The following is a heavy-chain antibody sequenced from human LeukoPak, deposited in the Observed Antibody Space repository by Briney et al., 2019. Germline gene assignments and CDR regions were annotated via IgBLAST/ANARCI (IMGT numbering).Heavy chain of an antibody. CDR3: ASGLKWAFFDY. J-gene: IGHJ4*02. V-gene: IGHV3-9*01. Sequence: SGRSLRLSCAASGFTFDDYAMHWVRQAPGKGLEWVSGISWNSGSIGYADSVKGRFTNSRDNAKNSLYLLMNSLRAEDTAVYYCASGLKWAFFDYWGQGTLVTVSS. CDR1: GFTFDDYA. CDR2: ISWNSGSI. D-gene: IGHD3-3*01.